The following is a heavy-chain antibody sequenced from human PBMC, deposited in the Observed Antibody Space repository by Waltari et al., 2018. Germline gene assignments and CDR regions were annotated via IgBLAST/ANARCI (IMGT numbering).Heavy chain of an antibody. Sequence: QVQLVQSGSEVKKPGASVKVSCKTSGYSFVTYSISWARQARGQGLEWMGWISGDNKNRKNSQKFQDRVIMTTDTSTNTAYLEVTDLRPDDTAVYYCVRDGSGASFTFNYWGQGTLVTVSS. CDR1: GYSFVTYS. D-gene: IGHD1-26*01. V-gene: IGHV1-18*04. J-gene: IGHJ4*02. CDR3: VRDGSGASFTFNY. CDR2: ISGDNKNR.